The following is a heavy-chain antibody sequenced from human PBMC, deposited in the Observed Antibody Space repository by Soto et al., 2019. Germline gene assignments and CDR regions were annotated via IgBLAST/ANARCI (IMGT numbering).Heavy chain of an antibody. V-gene: IGHV3-48*02. Sequence: GGSLRLSCAASGFTFSSYSMNWVRQAPGKGLEWVSYISSSSSTIYYADSVKGRFTISRDNAKNSLYLQMNSLRDEDTAVYYCVMGDCSSTSCYSTEYSVAAAGRLEYFQHWGQGTLVTVSS. CDR1: GFTFSSYS. J-gene: IGHJ1*01. CDR2: ISSSSSTI. D-gene: IGHD2-2*01. CDR3: VMGDCSSTSCYSTEYSVAAAGRLEYFQH.